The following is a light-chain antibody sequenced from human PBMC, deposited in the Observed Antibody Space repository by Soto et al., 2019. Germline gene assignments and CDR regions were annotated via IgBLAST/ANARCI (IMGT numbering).Light chain of an antibody. Sequence: DLQMTQSPSTLSASVGDRVTITCRASQSISSWLAWYQQKPGKAPKLLIYKASSLESGVPSRFSGSGSGTEFTLTISSLQPDDFATYYCRQYNSYPWTFGQGTKVEIK. CDR1: QSISSW. CDR2: KAS. V-gene: IGKV1-5*03. J-gene: IGKJ1*01. CDR3: RQYNSYPWT.